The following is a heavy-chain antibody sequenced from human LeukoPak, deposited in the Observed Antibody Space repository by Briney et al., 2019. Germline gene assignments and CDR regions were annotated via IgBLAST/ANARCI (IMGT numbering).Heavy chain of an antibody. CDR3: VQDGRLRSDY. V-gene: IGHV4-4*07. CDR1: GAFISTYY. Sequence: SETLSLTCTVSGAFISTYYWSWIRQPAGKGLEWVGRIFASGTTNYNPSLESRVAMSVDTSKNQFSLNLSSVTAADTAIYYCVQDGRLRSDYWGQGTLVTVSS. J-gene: IGHJ4*02. CDR2: IFASGTT. D-gene: IGHD5/OR15-5a*01.